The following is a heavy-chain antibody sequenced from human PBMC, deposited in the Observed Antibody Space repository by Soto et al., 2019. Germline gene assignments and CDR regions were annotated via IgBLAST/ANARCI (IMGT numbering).Heavy chain of an antibody. CDR1: GFTSSNYW. V-gene: IGHV3-74*01. CDR3: AKDPRYYFDSSGYFDY. J-gene: IGHJ4*02. D-gene: IGHD3-22*01. Sequence: GGSLRLSCAASGFTSSNYWMHWVRQAPGKGLVWVSRIKSDGSSTSYADSVKGRFTISRDNAKNTLDLQMNSLRVEDTAVYYCAKDPRYYFDSSGYFDYWGQGTLVTVSS. CDR2: IKSDGSST.